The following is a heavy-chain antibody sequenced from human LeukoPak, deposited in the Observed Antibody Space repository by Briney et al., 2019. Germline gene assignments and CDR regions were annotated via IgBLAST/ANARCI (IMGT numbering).Heavy chain of an antibody. Sequence: SETLSLTCDVSAGSITQTFYWTWVRQPPGKGLEWIGEVNLQGSTNYNPSLMGRVAISVDTSENHVSLQLTSVTAADTAVYYCAREGRPYRPLDYSGQGTLVTVS. J-gene: IGHJ4*02. CDR3: AREGRPYRPLDY. D-gene: IGHD6-6*01. V-gene: IGHV4-4*02. CDR1: AGSITQTFY. CDR2: VNLQGST.